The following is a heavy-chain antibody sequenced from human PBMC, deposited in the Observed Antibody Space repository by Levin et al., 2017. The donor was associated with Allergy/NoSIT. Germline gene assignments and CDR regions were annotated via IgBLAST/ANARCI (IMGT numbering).Heavy chain of an antibody. CDR1: GSSFTSYW. CDR3: ARRRNYYYAMDV. Sequence: GGSLRLSCKGSGSSFTSYWIGWVRQMPGNGLELMGIIYPGDSDTRYSPSFQGQVTISADKSISTAYLQWSSLKASDTAMYYCARRRNYYYAMDVWGQGTTVTVSS. J-gene: IGHJ6*02. CDR2: IYPGDSDT. V-gene: IGHV5-51*01.